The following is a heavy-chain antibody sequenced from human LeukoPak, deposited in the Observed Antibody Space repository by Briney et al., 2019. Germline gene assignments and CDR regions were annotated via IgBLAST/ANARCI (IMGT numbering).Heavy chain of an antibody. D-gene: IGHD6-13*01. CDR3: ARGRYRSSSWYSRYYYYYMDV. CDR2: IIPIFGTA. CDR1: GGTFSGYA. Sequence: ASVKVSCKASGGTFSGYAISWVRQAPGQGLEWMGGIIPIFGTANYAQKFQGRVTITTDESTSTAYMELSSLRSEDTAVYYCARGRYRSSSWYSRYYYYYMDVWGKGTTVTVSS. J-gene: IGHJ6*03. V-gene: IGHV1-69*05.